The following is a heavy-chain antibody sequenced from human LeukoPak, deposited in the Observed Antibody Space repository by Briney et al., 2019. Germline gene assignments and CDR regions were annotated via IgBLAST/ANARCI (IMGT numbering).Heavy chain of an antibody. D-gene: IGHD3-22*01. J-gene: IGHJ5*02. CDR2: ISVYNGNT. CDR1: GGTFSSYA. V-gene: IGHV1-18*01. CDR3: ARDRYYYDSSGYRMFDP. Sequence: ASVKVSCKASGGTFSSYAISWVRQAPGQGLEWMGWISVYNGNTNYAQKFQGRVTMTTDTSTSTAYMELRSLRSDDTAVYYCARDRYYYDSSGYRMFDPWGQGTLVTVSS.